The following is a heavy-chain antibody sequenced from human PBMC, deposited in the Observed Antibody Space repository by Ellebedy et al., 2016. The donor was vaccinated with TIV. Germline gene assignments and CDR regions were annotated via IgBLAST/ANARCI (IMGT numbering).Heavy chain of an antibody. CDR2: ISSDGIST. J-gene: IGHJ6*02. Sequence: GESLKISCAASGFTFSSYWMYWVRQAPGKGLVWVSRISSDGISTSYADSVKGRFTISRDNARNTLYLQMNSLRADDTAVYHCARGRITLVRGVTMYYYYGMDVWGQGTTVTVSS. V-gene: IGHV3-74*01. D-gene: IGHD3-10*01. CDR3: ARGRITLVRGVTMYYYYGMDV. CDR1: GFTFSSYW.